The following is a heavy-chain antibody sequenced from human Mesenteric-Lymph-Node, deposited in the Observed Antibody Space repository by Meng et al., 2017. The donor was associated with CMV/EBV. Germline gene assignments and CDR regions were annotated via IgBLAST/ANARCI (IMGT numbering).Heavy chain of an antibody. CDR1: GGSFSGYY. CDR3: ARGSSYDILTGYFDY. V-gene: IGHV4-34*01. Sequence: QGHLHQLGTGLLKPSETLSVTCAVYGGSFSGYYWNWIRQSPEKGLEWIGEINHSGSTTYNPSFTSRIIISVDTSTNQISLNMSSVTAADTAVYYCARGSSYDILTGYFDYWGQGALVTVSS. CDR2: INHSGST. J-gene: IGHJ4*02. D-gene: IGHD3-9*01.